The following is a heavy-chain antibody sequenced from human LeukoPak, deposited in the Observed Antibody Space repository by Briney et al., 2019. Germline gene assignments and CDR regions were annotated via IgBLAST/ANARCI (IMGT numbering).Heavy chain of an antibody. D-gene: IGHD6-13*01. CDR1: GFTFSSYW. CDR3: ARDIEAAGLFLDY. V-gene: IGHV3-7*01. J-gene: IGHJ4*02. Sequence: GGSLRLSCAASGFTFSSYWMSWVRQAPGKGLEWVANMKYDGSEKYYVDSVKGRFTISRDNAKNSLYLQMISLRAEDTAVYYCARDIEAAGLFLDYWGQGTLVTVSS. CDR2: MKYDGSEK.